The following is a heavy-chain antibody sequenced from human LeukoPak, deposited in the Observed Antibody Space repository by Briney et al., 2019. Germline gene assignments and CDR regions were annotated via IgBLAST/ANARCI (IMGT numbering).Heavy chain of an antibody. D-gene: IGHD3-3*01. J-gene: IGHJ4*02. CDR1: GFDFSSNW. CDR3: AKDHYWSIDY. CDR2: IKGDGIST. Sequence: GGSLRLSCAASGFDFSSNWMHWVRHAPGQGLVWVSRIKGDGISTNYADSVKGRFTISRDIAKNTLYLQMNSLRAEDTGVYYCAKDHYWSIDYWGRGTLITVSS. V-gene: IGHV3-74*01.